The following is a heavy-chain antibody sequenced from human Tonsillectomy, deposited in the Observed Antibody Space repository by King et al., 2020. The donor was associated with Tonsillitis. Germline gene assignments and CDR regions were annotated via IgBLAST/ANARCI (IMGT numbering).Heavy chain of an antibody. J-gene: IGHJ5*02. Sequence: QLQESGPVLVKPSQTLSLTCTVSGGSISGGAYYWSWIRQHPGKGLEWIGYIYNSENTFYNPSLKSRLTISVDTSKNQFSLKLRSVTAADTAVYYCGTYEGGVFDPWGQGTLVTVSS. CDR2: IYNSENT. CDR1: GGSISGGAYY. V-gene: IGHV4-31*03. CDR3: GTYEGGVFDP. D-gene: IGHD2-15*01.